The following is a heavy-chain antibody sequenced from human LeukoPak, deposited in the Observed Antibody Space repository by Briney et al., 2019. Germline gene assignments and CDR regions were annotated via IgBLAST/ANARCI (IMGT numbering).Heavy chain of an antibody. CDR1: GVSISSSSYY. V-gene: IGHV4-39*01. CDR3: ARGRGYSGYERNEAEYFQH. Sequence: KSSETLSLTCTVSGVSISSSSYYWGWIRQPPGKGLEWIGSIYYSGSTYYNPSLKSRVTISVDTSKNQFSLKLSSVTAADTAVYYCARGRGYSGYERNEAEYFQHWGQGTLVTVSS. CDR2: IYYSGST. J-gene: IGHJ1*01. D-gene: IGHD5-12*01.